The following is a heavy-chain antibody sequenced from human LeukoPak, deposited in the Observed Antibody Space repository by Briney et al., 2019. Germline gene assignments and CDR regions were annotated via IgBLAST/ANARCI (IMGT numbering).Heavy chain of an antibody. CDR2: ISGSSTDI. CDR3: ARRGYYDSSGYDY. Sequence: GGSLRLSCAASGLTFSNYAMNWVRQAPGKGLEWVSSISGSSTDIYYADSVKGRFSISRDNAKNSLYLQTNSLRAEDTAIYYCARRGYYDSSGYDYWGQGTLVTVSS. D-gene: IGHD3-22*01. V-gene: IGHV3-21*01. J-gene: IGHJ4*02. CDR1: GLTFSNYA.